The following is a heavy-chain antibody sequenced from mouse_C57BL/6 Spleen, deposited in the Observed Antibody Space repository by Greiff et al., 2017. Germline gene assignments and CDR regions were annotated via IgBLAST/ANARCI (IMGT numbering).Heavy chain of an antibody. CDR3: ARHSSYWYFDV. V-gene: IGHV1-52*01. CDR2: IDTSDSET. Sequence: QVQLQQPGAELVRPGSSVKLSCKASGYTFTSYWMHWVQQRPLKGLEWIGTIDTSDSETHSNQKFKDKATLTVDKSSSTAYMQLSSLTSEDSAVYYCARHSSYWYFDVWGTGTTVTVSS. J-gene: IGHJ1*03. D-gene: IGHD1-1*01. CDR1: GYTFTSYW.